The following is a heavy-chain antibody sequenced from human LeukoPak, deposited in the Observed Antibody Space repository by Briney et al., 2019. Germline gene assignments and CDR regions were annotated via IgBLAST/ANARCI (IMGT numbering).Heavy chain of an antibody. D-gene: IGHD5-12*01. CDR1: GSTFSSYG. CDR3: AKAQVATITDYYYYGMDV. Sequence: GGSLRLSCAASGSTFSSYGMHWVRQAPGKGLEWVAVISYDGSNKYYADSVKGRFTISRDNSKNTLYLQMNSLRAEDTAVYYCAKAQVATITDYYYYGMDVWGQGTTVTVSS. CDR2: ISYDGSNK. V-gene: IGHV3-30*18. J-gene: IGHJ6*02.